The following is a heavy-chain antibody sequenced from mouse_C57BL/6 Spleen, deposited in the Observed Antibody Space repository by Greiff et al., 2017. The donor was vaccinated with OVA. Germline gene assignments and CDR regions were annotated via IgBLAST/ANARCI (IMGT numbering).Heavy chain of an antibody. Sequence: QVQLQQSGAELVKPGASVKISCKASGYAFSSYWMNWVKQRPGKGLEWIGQIYPGDGDTNYNGKFKGKATLTADKSSSTAYMQLSSLTSEDSAVYFCARREVYPGCFDVWGTGTTVTVSS. D-gene: IGHD1-1*01. CDR2: IYPGDGDT. J-gene: IGHJ1*03. V-gene: IGHV1-80*01. CDR3: ARREVYPGCFDV. CDR1: GYAFSSYW.